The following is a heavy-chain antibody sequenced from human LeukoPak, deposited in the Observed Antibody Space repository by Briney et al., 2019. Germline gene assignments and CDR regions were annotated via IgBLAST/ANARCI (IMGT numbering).Heavy chain of an antibody. Sequence: ASVKVSCKASGYTFSRYSMNWVRQAPGQGLEWVGWINTNTGNPTYAQGFTGRFVFSLDTSVSTAYLQISSLKAEDTAVYYCARVDCSGGSCYSGYWGQGTLVTVSS. CDR2: INTNTGNP. CDR1: GYTFSRYS. V-gene: IGHV7-4-1*02. D-gene: IGHD2-15*01. CDR3: ARVDCSGGSCYSGY. J-gene: IGHJ4*02.